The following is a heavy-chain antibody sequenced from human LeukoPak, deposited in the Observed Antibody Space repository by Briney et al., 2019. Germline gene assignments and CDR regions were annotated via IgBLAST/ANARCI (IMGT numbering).Heavy chain of an antibody. CDR1: GYTFTSYG. CDR2: ISAYNGNT. D-gene: IGHD3-16*02. CDR3: ASYVWGSYRPDY. Sequence: SVKVSCKASGYTFTSYGISWVRQAPGQGLEWMGWISAYNGNTSYAQKLQGRVTMTTDTSTSTAYMELRSLRSDDTAVYYCASYVWGSYRPDYWGQGTLVTVSS. J-gene: IGHJ4*02. V-gene: IGHV1-18*01.